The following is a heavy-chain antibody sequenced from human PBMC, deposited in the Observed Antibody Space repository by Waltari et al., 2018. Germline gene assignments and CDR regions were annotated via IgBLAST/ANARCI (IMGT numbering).Heavy chain of an antibody. Sequence: EVQLVESGGGLVKPGGSLSLSCAASGFTFRSYSMNWVRQAPGKGLEWVSSISSSSSYIYYADSVKGRFTISRDNAKNSLYLQMNSLRAEDTAVYYCARVWFGYGGNTDDYWGQGTLVTVSS. CDR1: GFTFRSYS. J-gene: IGHJ4*02. CDR3: ARVWFGYGGNTDDY. V-gene: IGHV3-21*01. CDR2: ISSSSSYI. D-gene: IGHD4-17*01.